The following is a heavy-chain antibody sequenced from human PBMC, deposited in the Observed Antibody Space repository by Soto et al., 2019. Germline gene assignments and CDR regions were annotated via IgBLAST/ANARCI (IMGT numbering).Heavy chain of an antibody. Sequence: QVQLVESGGGVVQPGRSLRLSCAASGFTFSSYAMHWVRQAPGKGLEWVAVISYDGSNKYYADSVKGRFTISRDNSMNTLYLQMNSLRAEDTAVYYCARRGGTVTTPVVYYYGMDVWGQGTTVTVSS. D-gene: IGHD4-17*01. CDR1: GFTFSSYA. CDR3: ARRGGTVTTPVVYYYGMDV. CDR2: ISYDGSNK. V-gene: IGHV3-30-3*01. J-gene: IGHJ6*02.